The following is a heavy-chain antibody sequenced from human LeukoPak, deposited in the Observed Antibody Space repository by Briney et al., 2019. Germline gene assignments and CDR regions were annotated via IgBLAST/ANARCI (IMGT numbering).Heavy chain of an antibody. D-gene: IGHD3-3*01. CDR2: VNHSGST. J-gene: IGHJ5*02. CDR3: ARHAYYDFWSGYRYNWFDP. V-gene: IGHV4-34*01. CDR1: GGSFSGYY. Sequence: SETLSLTCAVYGGSFSGYYWSWIRQPPGKGLEWIGEVNHSGSTNYNPSLKSRVTISVDTSKNQFSLKLSSVTAADTAVYYCARHAYYDFWSGYRYNWFDPWGQGTLVTVST.